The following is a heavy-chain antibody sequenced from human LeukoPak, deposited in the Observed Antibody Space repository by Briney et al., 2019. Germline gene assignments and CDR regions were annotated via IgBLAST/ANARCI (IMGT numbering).Heavy chain of an antibody. D-gene: IGHD3-10*01. CDR1: GFTFSSYG. J-gene: IGHJ4*02. CDR3: AKGADYYGSGSYYPNFDY. V-gene: IGHV3-30*18. CDR2: ISYDGSNK. Sequence: GSLRLSCAASGFTFSSYGMHWVRQAPGKGLEWVAVISYDGSNKYYADSVKGRFTISRDNSKNTLYLQMNSLRAEDTAVYYCAKGADYYGSGSYYPNFDYWGQGTLVTVSS.